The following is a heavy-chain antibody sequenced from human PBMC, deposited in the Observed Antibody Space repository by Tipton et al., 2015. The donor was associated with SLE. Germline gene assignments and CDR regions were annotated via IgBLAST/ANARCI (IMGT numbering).Heavy chain of an antibody. CDR3: ARGQHQLGRFDP. CDR1: NESLSGYY. V-gene: IGHV4-34*01. J-gene: IGHJ5*02. D-gene: IGHD1-1*01. Sequence: TLSLTCAVYNESLSGYYWSWVRQPPGKGLEWIGEINQSGSTNYSPSLKSRVTISVDTSKNQFSLMVNSVTASDTAVYYCARGQHQLGRFDPWGQGTLVTVSS. CDR2: INQSGST.